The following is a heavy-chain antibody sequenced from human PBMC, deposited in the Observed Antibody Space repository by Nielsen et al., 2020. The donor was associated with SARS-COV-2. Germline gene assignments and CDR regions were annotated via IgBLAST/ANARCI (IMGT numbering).Heavy chain of an antibody. Sequence: GESLKISCAASGFTFSSYAMHWVRQAPGKGLEWVAVISYDGGNKYYADSVKGRFTISRDNSKNTLYLQMNSLRAEDTAVYYCARDGRGYSGYDFVPPFDYWGQGTLVTVSS. V-gene: IGHV3-30-3*01. CDR3: ARDGRGYSGYDFVPPFDY. CDR1: GFTFSSYA. D-gene: IGHD5-12*01. CDR2: ISYDGGNK. J-gene: IGHJ4*02.